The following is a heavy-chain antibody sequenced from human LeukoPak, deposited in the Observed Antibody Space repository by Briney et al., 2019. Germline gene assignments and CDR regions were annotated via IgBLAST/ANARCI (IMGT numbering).Heavy chain of an antibody. CDR3: SRDITLTRGGRSNY. J-gene: IGHJ4*02. D-gene: IGHD3-10*01. Sequence: GGSLRLSCAASGFSFSNYWMYWVRQAPGKGLVWVSRISSVGTTTNFADSVKGRFTISRDNAKNTVYLQMNSLRAEDTAVYYCSRDITLTRGGRSNYWGQGTLVTVSS. V-gene: IGHV3-74*01. CDR1: GFSFSNYW. CDR2: ISSVGTTT.